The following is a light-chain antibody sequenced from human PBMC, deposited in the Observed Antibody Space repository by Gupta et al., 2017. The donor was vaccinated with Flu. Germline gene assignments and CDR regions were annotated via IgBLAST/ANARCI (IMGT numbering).Light chain of an antibody. CDR2: AAS. CDR1: QSVNRN. CDR3: RQYYSWPPFT. J-gene: IGKJ4*01. V-gene: IGKV3-15*01. Sequence: ATLSVSPGETASLSCRASQSVNRNLAWYQQREGQAPRLLLYAASTRDTGIPARFSGSGSGTEFTLTINSRQSEDFAVYYCRQYYSWPPFTFGGGTKVDIK.